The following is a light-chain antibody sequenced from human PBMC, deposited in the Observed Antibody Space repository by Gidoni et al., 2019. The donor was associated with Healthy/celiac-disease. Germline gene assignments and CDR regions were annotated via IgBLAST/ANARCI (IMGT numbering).Light chain of an antibody. V-gene: IGKV1-39*01. J-gene: IGKJ2*01. CDR3: QQSYSTPPVT. CDR1: QSISSY. CDR2: AAS. Sequence: DIQMTKSPSSLSASVGDRVTITCRASQSISSYLNWYQQKPGKAPKLLIYAASSLQSGVPSRFSGSGSGTDFTLTISSLQPEDFATYYCQQSYSTPPVTFGQGTKLDIK.